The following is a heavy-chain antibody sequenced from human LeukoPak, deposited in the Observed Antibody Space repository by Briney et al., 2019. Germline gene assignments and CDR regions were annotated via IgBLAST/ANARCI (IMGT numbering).Heavy chain of an antibody. CDR3: ARVRGGSGSSYAADAFDI. J-gene: IGHJ3*02. D-gene: IGHD1-26*01. Sequence: PGRSLRLSCAASGFTFSNYWMHWVRQAPGKGLVWVSRIYNDGSSTSYADSVKGRFTISRDNAKSTLYLQMNSLRAEDTAVYYCARVRGGSGSSYAADAFDIWGQGTMVTVSS. CDR1: GFTFSNYW. V-gene: IGHV3-74*01. CDR2: IYNDGSST.